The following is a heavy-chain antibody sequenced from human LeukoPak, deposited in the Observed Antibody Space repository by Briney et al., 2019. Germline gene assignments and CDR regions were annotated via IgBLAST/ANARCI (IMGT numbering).Heavy chain of an antibody. Sequence: ASVKVSCKASGYTFTGYYMHWVRQAPGQGLEWMGWINPNSGGTNYAQKLQGRVTMTTDTSTSTAYMELRSLRSDDTAVYYCARDARGIPYSSSMDYWGQGTLVTVSS. J-gene: IGHJ4*02. CDR2: INPNSGGT. CDR1: GYTFTGYY. V-gene: IGHV1-2*02. D-gene: IGHD6-6*01. CDR3: ARDARGIPYSSSMDY.